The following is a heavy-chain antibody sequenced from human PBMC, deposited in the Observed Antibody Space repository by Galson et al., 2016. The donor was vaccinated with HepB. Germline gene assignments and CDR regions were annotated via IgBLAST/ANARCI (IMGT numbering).Heavy chain of an antibody. CDR3: AGGYYGSGSYYAY. CDR1: GFTFSSYG. CDR2: ISNSGGST. J-gene: IGHJ4*02. D-gene: IGHD3-10*01. V-gene: IGHV3-23*01. Sequence: SLRLSCAASGFTFSSYGMHWVRQAPGKGLEWVSVISNSGGSTYYADSVKGRFTISRDNSKNTLYLQMNSLRAEDTAVYYCAGGYYGSGSYYAYWGQGTLVTVSS.